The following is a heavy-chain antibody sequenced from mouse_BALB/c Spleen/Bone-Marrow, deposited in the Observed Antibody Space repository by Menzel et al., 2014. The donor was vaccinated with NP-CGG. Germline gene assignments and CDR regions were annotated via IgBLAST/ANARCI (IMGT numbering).Heavy chain of an antibody. CDR2: ISYGSST. CDR1: GYSITSDYA. V-gene: IGHV3-2*02. J-gene: IGHJ4*01. D-gene: IGHD1-2*01. CDR3: ARWDYGDYAMDY. Sequence: ESGPGLVKPSQSLSLTCTVTGYSITSDYACNWIRQFQGNKLEWMGYISYGSSTNYNPSLKSRISITRDTSKNQFFLQLNSVTAEDTATYYCARWDYGDYAMDYWGQGTSVTVSS.